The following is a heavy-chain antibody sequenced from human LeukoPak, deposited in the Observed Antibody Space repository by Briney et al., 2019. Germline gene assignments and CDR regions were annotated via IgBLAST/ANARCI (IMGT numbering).Heavy chain of an antibody. CDR2: ITEYGSGK. Sequence: GGSLRLSCTASGFTFSTYRMAWVRQAPGKGLEWVATITEYGSGKYHVDSVRGRFTVSRDNTNKLLFLQMNSLRAEDTAVYHCAKARYSSGLDYWGQGTLVSVSS. D-gene: IGHD6-19*01. J-gene: IGHJ4*02. V-gene: IGHV3-7*01. CDR1: GFTFSTYR. CDR3: AKARYSSGLDY.